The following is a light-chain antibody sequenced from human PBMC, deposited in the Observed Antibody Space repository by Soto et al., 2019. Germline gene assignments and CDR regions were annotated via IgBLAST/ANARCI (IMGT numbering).Light chain of an antibody. Sequence: EIVLTQSPGTLSFSPGERATLSCRASQSVSGSFLAWYQHKPGQAPRLLIYGASSRAIGIPDRFSGTGSGTDFTLTISRLEPEDFAVYYCQQYGTSVRTFGQGTKVDIK. V-gene: IGKV3-20*01. CDR2: GAS. CDR3: QQYGTSVRT. J-gene: IGKJ1*01. CDR1: QSVSGSF.